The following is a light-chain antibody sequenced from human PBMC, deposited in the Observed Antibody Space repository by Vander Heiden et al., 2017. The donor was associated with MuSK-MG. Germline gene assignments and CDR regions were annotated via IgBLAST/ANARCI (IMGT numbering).Light chain of an antibody. CDR2: DVT. CDR1: SSDVGGYNF. CDR3: CSYAGIFVI. V-gene: IGLV2-11*01. J-gene: IGLJ2*01. Sequence: QSALTPPRSVSGSPGQSVTISCTETSSDVGGYNFVSWYKQHPGKAPKLIIYDVTKRPAGVPDRFSGSKSGNTASLTISGLQAEDEADYYCCSYAGIFVIFGGGTKLTVL.